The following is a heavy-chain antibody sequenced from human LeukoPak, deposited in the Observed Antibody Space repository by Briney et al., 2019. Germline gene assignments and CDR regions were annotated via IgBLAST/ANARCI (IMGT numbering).Heavy chain of an antibody. D-gene: IGHD5-18*01. Sequence: SETLSLTCTVSGGSISSYSWSWIRQPPGKGLEWIGYIYYSGSTNYNPSLKSRVTISVDTSKNQFSLKLSSVTAADTAVYYYARGVDTAVTWGQGTLVTVSS. CDR3: ARGVDTAVT. J-gene: IGHJ5*02. CDR2: IYYSGST. V-gene: IGHV4-59*01. CDR1: GGSISSYS.